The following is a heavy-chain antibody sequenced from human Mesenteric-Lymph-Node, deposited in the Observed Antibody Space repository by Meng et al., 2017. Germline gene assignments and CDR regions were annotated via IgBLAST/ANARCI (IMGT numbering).Heavy chain of an antibody. CDR1: GDSISSNY. CDR2: ISHSGST. V-gene: IGHV4-59*01. J-gene: IGHJ4*02. Sequence: SETLSLTCTISGDSISSNYWSWLRQTPGKGLEWIAYISHSGSTNYNPSLKSRVTISLDTSKNQFSLKLSSVTAADTAVYYCARHPRIAASGNYNFDYWGQGTLVTVSS. CDR3: ARHPRIAASGNYNFDY. D-gene: IGHD6-13*01.